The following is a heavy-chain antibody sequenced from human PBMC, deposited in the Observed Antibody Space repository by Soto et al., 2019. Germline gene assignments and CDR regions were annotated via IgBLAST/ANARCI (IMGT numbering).Heavy chain of an antibody. J-gene: IGHJ6*03. D-gene: IGHD4-17*01. CDR2: INHSGST. V-gene: IGHV4-34*01. Sequence: SETLSLTCAVYGGSFSGYYWSWIRKPPGKGLEWIGEINHSGSTNYNPSLKSRVTISVDTSKNQFSLKLSSVTAADTAVYYCASAGNTVTTYYYYMDVWGKGTTVTVSS. CDR1: GGSFSGYY. CDR3: ASAGNTVTTYYYYMDV.